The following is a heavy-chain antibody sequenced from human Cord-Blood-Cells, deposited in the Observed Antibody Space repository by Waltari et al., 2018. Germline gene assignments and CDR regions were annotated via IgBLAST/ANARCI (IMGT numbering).Heavy chain of an antibody. CDR3: ARGPYSSGWYFDY. J-gene: IGHJ4*02. D-gene: IGHD6-19*01. CDR1: GGSISSYY. Sequence: QVQLQESGAGLVKPSETLSLTCPVSGGSISSYYWSWIRQPPGKGLEWIGYIYYSGSTNYNPSLKSRVTISVDTSKNQFSLKLSSVTAADTAVYYCARGPYSSGWYFDYWGQGTLVTVSS. CDR2: IYYSGST. V-gene: IGHV4-59*01.